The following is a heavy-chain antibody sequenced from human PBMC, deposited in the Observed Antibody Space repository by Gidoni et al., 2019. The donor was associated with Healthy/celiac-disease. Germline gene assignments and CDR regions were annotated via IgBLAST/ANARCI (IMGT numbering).Heavy chain of an antibody. CDR2: IYSGGST. CDR1: GFTVSSNY. D-gene: IGHD2-2*01. V-gene: IGHV3-53*01. J-gene: IGHJ2*01. CDR3: ARVWNCSSTSCYGDWYFDL. Sequence: EVQLVESGGGLIQPGGSLRLSCAASGFTVSSNYMSWVRQAPGKGLEWVSVIYSGGSTYYADSVKGRFTISRDNSKNTLYLQMNSLRAEDTAVYYCARVWNCSSTSCYGDWYFDLWGRGTLVTVSS.